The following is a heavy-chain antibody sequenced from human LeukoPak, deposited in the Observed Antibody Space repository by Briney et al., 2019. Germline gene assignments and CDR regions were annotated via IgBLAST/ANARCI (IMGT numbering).Heavy chain of an antibody. CDR2: ISSSGSTI. CDR3: AELGITMIGGV. CDR1: GLTFSSYE. D-gene: IGHD3-10*02. V-gene: IGHV3-48*03. Sequence: PGGSLRLSLQAPGLTFSSYEMNWFGQAPGKGLEWVSYISSSGSTIYYADSVKGRFTISRDNAKNSLYLQMNSLRAEDTAVYYCAELGITMIGGVWGKGTTVTISS. J-gene: IGHJ6*04.